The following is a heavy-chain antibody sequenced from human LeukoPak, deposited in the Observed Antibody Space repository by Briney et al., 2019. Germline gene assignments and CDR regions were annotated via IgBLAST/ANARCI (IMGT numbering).Heavy chain of an antibody. CDR2: INPNSGGT. CDR3: ASRDYGGNSRFTLPGGNYMDV. Sequence: ASVTVSCKASGYTFTGYHMHWVRQAPGQGLEWMGWINPNSGGTNYAQKFQGRVTMTRDTSISTAYMELSRLRSDDTAMYYCASRDYGGNSRFTLPGGNYMDVWGKGTTVTISS. V-gene: IGHV1-2*02. J-gene: IGHJ6*03. CDR1: GYTFTGYH. D-gene: IGHD4-23*01.